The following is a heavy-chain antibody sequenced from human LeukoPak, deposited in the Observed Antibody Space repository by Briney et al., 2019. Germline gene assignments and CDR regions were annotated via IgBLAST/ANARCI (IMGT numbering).Heavy chain of an antibody. J-gene: IGHJ4*02. V-gene: IGHV3-7*01. CDR3: ARDRDSSSTDY. CDR2: IKQDGSEK. Sequence: PGGSLRLSCAASGFTFSSYWMSWVRQAPGKGLEWVANIKQDGSEKYYVDSVKGRFTISRDNTKNSLYLQMNSLRAEDTAVYYCARDRDSSSTDYWGQGTLVTVSS. D-gene: IGHD6-6*01. CDR1: GFTFSSYW.